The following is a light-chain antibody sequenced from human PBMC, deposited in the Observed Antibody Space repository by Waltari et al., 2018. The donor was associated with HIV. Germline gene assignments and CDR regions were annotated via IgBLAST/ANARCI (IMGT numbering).Light chain of an antibody. CDR1: ALPKQY. CDR3: QSADSSVV. CDR2: KDS. J-gene: IGLJ2*01. Sequence: SYELTQPPSVSVSPGQTARIPCSGDALPKQYAYWYQQKPGQAPVLVIYKDSERPSGIPERFSGSSSGTTVTLTISGVQAEDEADYYCQSADSSVVFGGGTKLTVL. V-gene: IGLV3-25*03.